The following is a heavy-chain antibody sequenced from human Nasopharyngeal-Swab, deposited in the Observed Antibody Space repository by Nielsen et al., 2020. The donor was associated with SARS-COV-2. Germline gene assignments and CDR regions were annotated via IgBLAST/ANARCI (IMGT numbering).Heavy chain of an antibody. CDR3: VRDDGGVPGIPETGPPGAF. CDR1: GYTFTGND. D-gene: IGHD6-13*01. V-gene: IGHV1-18*04. J-gene: IGHJ4*02. CDR2: ISPSNGNT. Sequence: ASVKVSCKAPGYTFTGNDITWVRQAPGQGLEWMGRISPSNGNTKFAQRFQGRVTMTTDTSTRTAYMELRSLTSDDTAVYYCVRDDGGVPGIPETGPPGAFWGQGTLVTVSS.